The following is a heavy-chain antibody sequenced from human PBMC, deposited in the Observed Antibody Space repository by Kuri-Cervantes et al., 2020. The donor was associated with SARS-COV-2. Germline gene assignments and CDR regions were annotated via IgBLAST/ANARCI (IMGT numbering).Heavy chain of an antibody. CDR2: IKEDGSEK. CDR1: GFAFSSFW. D-gene: IGHD6-13*01. CDR3: ARTYSSSRYIRQAHYFDY. J-gene: IGHJ4*01. V-gene: IGHV3-7*03. Sequence: GGSLRLSCAASGFAFSSFWMMWVRQAPGKGLEWLAKIKEDGSEKYYVDSVKGRFTISRDNAKKSLYLQLNNLRAEDTAVYYCARTYSSSRYIRQAHYFDYWGQGTLVTVSS.